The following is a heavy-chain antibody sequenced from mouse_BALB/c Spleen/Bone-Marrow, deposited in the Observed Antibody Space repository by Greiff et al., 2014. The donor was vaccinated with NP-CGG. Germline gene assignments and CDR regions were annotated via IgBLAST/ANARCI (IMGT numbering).Heavy chain of an antibody. Sequence: VQLQQSGPDLVKPSQSLSLTCTVTGYSITSGYSLHWIRQFPGNKLEWMGYIHYSGSTHYNPSLKSRISITRDTSKNQFFLQLNSVTTEDTATYYCARDGSLYYFDYWGQGTTLTVSS. CDR3: ARDGSLYYFDY. D-gene: IGHD1-1*01. CDR2: IHYSGST. CDR1: GYSITSGYS. V-gene: IGHV3-1*02. J-gene: IGHJ2*01.